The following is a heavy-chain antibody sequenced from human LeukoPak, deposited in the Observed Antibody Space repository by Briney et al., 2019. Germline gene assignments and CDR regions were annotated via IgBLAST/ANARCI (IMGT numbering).Heavy chain of an antibody. CDR2: ISAGSTTV. J-gene: IGHJ6*02. D-gene: IGHD1-1*01. CDR3: ARAASSGRYFYYGMDV. Sequence: PGGSLRLSCVASTFTFRTSNMNWVRQAPGKGLEWVSKISAGSTTVHYAASVKGRFTISRDNAKNSLYLRMDSLRVEDTAVYYCARAASSGRYFYYGMDVWGHRTTVTVSS. V-gene: IGHV3-48*01. CDR1: TFTFRTSN.